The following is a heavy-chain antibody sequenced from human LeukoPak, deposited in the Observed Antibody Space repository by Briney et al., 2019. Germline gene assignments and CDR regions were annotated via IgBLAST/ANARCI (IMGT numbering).Heavy chain of an antibody. CDR1: GCTFTGYY. CDR3: ARVLGEMATGFDY. D-gene: IGHD5-24*01. J-gene: IGHJ4*02. V-gene: IGHV1-2*02. CDR2: INPNSGGT. Sequence: GASVKVFCKASGCTFTGYYMHWVRQAPGQGLEWMGWINPNSGGTNYAQKFQGRVTMTRDTSISTAYMELSRLRSDDTAVYYCARVLGEMATGFDYWGQGTLVTVSS.